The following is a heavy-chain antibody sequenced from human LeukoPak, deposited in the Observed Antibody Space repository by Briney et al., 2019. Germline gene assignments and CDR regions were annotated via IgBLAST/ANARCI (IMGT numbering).Heavy chain of an antibody. V-gene: IGHV1-8*01. J-gene: IGHJ4*02. Sequence: DSVKVSCKASGYTLTSYDINWVRQATGQGLEWMGWMNPNSGRTGYAQNFQGRITITRNTSISTAYMELSSLRSEDTAVYYCTRETSSRYFDYWGQGTLVTVSS. CDR1: GYTLTSYD. CDR3: TRETSSRYFDY. CDR2: MNPNSGRT.